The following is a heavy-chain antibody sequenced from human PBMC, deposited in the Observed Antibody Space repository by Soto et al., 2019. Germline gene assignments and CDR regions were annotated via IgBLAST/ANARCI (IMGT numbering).Heavy chain of an antibody. Sequence: QVQVVQSGAEVKKPGSSVKVSCKASGGIFTNNAISWVRQAPGQGLEWLGGVIPLFDTAYYAQKFRGRVRIAADGATTASYIELSGLRTADTDVYCCATGDNNDGYNSCDGMDVWGRGTKVTVS. CDR3: ATGDNNDGYNSCDGMDV. CDR1: GGIFTNNA. V-gene: IGHV1-69*01. D-gene: IGHD4-17*01. CDR2: VIPLFDTA. J-gene: IGHJ6*01.